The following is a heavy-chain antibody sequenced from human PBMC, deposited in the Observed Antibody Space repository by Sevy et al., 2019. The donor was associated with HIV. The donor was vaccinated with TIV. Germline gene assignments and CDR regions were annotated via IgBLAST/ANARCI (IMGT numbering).Heavy chain of an antibody. CDR3: ARAQGVLLWFGEFPL. Sequence: GGSLRLSCAASGFTFSSYAMHWVRQAPGKGLEWVAVISYDGSNKYYADSVKGRFTISRDNSKNTLYLQMNSLRAEDTAVYYCARAQGVLLWFGEFPLWGPGTLVTVSS. CDR1: GFTFSSYA. J-gene: IGHJ4*02. CDR2: ISYDGSNK. V-gene: IGHV3-30*04. D-gene: IGHD3-10*01.